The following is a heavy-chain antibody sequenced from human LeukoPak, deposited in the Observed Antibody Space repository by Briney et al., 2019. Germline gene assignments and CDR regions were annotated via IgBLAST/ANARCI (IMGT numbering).Heavy chain of an antibody. CDR2: ISSSGSTI. V-gene: IGHV3-48*03. CDR1: GFTFSSYE. J-gene: IGHJ5*02. Sequence: GGSLRLSCAASGFTFSSYEMNWVRQAPGKGLEWVSYISSSGSTIYYADSVKGRFTISRDNSKNTLFLQMSNLRVDDTAIYYCAKALYDSPLAGDPWGQGTLVTVSS. D-gene: IGHD3-22*01. CDR3: AKALYDSPLAGDP.